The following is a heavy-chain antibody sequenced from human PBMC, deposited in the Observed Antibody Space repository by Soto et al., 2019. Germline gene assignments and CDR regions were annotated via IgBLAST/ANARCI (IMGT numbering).Heavy chain of an antibody. D-gene: IGHD6-19*01. CDR3: AREVNGIAVDDAFDI. CDR1: GFTFSSYW. CDR2: IKQDGSEK. J-gene: IGHJ3*02. V-gene: IGHV3-7*01. Sequence: EVQLVESGGGLVQPGGSLRLSCAASGFTFSSYWMSWVRQAPGKGLEWVANIKQDGSEKYYVDSVKGRFTISRDNAKNSLYLQMNSLRAEDTAVYYCAREVNGIAVDDAFDIWGQGTMVTVSS.